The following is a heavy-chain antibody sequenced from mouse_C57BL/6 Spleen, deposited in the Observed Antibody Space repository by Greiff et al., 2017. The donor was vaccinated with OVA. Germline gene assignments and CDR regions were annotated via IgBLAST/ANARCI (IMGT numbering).Heavy chain of an antibody. J-gene: IGHJ4*01. CDR2: IYPSDSET. D-gene: IGHD2-5*01. CDR3: ARSYSNLLSMDY. CDR1: GYTFTSYW. Sequence: QVQLQQPGAELVRPGSSVKLSCKASGYTFTSYWMDWVKQRPGQGLEWIGNIYPSDSETHYNQKFKDKATLTVDKSSSTAYMQLSSLTSEDSAVYYCARSYSNLLSMDYWGQGTSVTVSS. V-gene: IGHV1-61*01.